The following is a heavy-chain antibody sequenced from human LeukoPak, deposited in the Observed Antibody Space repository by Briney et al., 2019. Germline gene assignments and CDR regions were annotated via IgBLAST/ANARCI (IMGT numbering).Heavy chain of an antibody. CDR2: INPNSGGT. CDR3: ARVDDRGHYYDSSGPRKLFDY. Sequence: ASVKVSCKASGYTFTGYYMHWVRQAPGQGLEWMGWINPNSGGTNYAQKFQGRVTMTRDTSISTAYMELSRLRSDDTAVYYCARVDDRGHYYDSSGPRKLFDYWGQGTLVTVSS. J-gene: IGHJ4*02. CDR1: GYTFTGYY. D-gene: IGHD3-22*01. V-gene: IGHV1-2*02.